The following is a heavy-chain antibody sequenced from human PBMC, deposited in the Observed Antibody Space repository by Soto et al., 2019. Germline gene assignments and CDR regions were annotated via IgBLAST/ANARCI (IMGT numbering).Heavy chain of an antibody. CDR2: IKSKTNGGTT. V-gene: IGHV3-15*01. Sequence: EVQLVESGGGLVQAGESLRVSCAASGFTFSNAWMSWVRQAPGKGLEWVGRIKSKTNGGTTDYAAPVKGRFSISRDDSKNTLYLQMNSLKTEDTAVYYCTTDAPINRDWGQGTLVTVSS. CDR1: GFTFSNAW. CDR3: TTDAPINRD. J-gene: IGHJ4*02.